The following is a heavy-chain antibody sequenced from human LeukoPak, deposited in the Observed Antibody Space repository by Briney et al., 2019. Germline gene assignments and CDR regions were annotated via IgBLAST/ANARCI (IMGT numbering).Heavy chain of an antibody. V-gene: IGHV4-59*01. J-gene: IGHJ4*02. CDR1: GGSISSYY. Sequence: SETLSLTCTVSGGSISSYYWSWIRQPPGKGLEWIGYFSYSGSTHYNPSLESRVTISIDTSKNHFSLKLTSVAAADTAVYYCAREVGGTGYYFDYWGQGSLVTVSS. CDR2: FSYSGST. D-gene: IGHD1-26*01. CDR3: AREVGGTGYYFDY.